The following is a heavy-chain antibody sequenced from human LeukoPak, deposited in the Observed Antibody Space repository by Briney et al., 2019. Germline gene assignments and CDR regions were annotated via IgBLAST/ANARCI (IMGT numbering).Heavy chain of an antibody. Sequence: PGGSLRLSCAASGFTFDDYAMHWVRHAPGKGLEWVSLISGDGGSTDYADSVKGRFTISRDNSKNSLYLQVNSLRTEDTALYYCAKDRAYYYDSSGYYYGVLAAFDIWGQGTMVTVSS. V-gene: IGHV3-43*02. CDR1: GFTFDDYA. J-gene: IGHJ3*02. D-gene: IGHD3-22*01. CDR2: ISGDGGST. CDR3: AKDRAYYYDSSGYYYGVLAAFDI.